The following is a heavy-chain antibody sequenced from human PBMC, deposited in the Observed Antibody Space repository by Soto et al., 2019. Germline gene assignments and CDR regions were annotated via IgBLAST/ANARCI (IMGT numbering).Heavy chain of an antibody. Sequence: QVQLVQSGAEVKKPGASVKVSCKASGYTFTSYGISWVRQAPGQGLEWMGWISAYNGNTNYAQKLQGRVTMTTDTSTSTAYMELRSLRSDXXXXYXXXXDXPPVDYWGQGTLVTVSS. CDR3: XXDXPPVDY. J-gene: IGHJ4*02. CDR2: ISAYNGNT. CDR1: GYTFTSYG. V-gene: IGHV1-18*01.